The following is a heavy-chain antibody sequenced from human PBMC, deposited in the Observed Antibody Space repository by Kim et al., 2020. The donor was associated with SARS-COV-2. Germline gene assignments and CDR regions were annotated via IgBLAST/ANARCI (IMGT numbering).Heavy chain of an antibody. Sequence: GGSLRLSCAASGFTFSSYSMNWVRQAPGKGLEWVSYISSSSSTIYYADSVKGRFTISRDNAKNSLYLQMNSLRDEDTAVYYCASWLPGGYCSGGSCSPGHVWGQGTTVTVSS. V-gene: IGHV3-48*02. CDR3: ASWLPGGYCSGGSCSPGHV. CDR1: GFTFSSYS. J-gene: IGHJ6*02. D-gene: IGHD2-15*01. CDR2: ISSSSSTI.